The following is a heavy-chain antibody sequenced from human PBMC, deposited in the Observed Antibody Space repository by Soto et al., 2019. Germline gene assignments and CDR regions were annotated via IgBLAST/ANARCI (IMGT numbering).Heavy chain of an antibody. D-gene: IGHD1-26*01. CDR2: ISYSGST. Sequence: SETLSLTCTVSGGSISSRSYYWGWIRQPPGKGLEWIGSISYSGSTYYNPSLKSRVTISVDTSKSQFSLKLSSVTAADTAIYYCAGHVPYSGSYWQDLGSVDSWGRGTLVTVSS. CDR3: AGHVPYSGSYWQDLGSVDS. J-gene: IGHJ4*02. CDR1: GGSISSRSYY. V-gene: IGHV4-39*01.